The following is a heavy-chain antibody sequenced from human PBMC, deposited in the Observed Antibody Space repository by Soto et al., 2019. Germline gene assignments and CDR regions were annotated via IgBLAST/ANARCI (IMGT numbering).Heavy chain of an antibody. D-gene: IGHD3-3*01. J-gene: IGHJ6*02. V-gene: IGHV4-30-4*01. Sequence: SETLSLTCTVSGGSISSGDYYWSWIRQPPGKGLEWIGYIYYSGSTYYNPSLKSRVTISVDTSKNQFSLKLSSVTAADTAVYYCARDLRKGGYYDFWSGSSPYYYYGIDVWGQGTTVTVYS. CDR1: GGSISSGDYY. CDR2: IYYSGST. CDR3: ARDLRKGGYYDFWSGSSPYYYYGIDV.